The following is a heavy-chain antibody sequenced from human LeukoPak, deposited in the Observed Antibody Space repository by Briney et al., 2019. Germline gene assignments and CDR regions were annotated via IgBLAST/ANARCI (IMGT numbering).Heavy chain of an antibody. J-gene: IGHJ6*03. CDR3: ARILAYYMDV. CDR1: GFTFSSYS. V-gene: IGHV3-21*01. CDR2: ISSSSNYI. Sequence: GGSLRLSCAASGFTFSSYSMNWVRQATGKGLEWVSYISSSSNYIYYADSLKGRFTISRDTAKNSVSLQMNSLRAEDTAVYYCARILAYYMDVWGKGTTVTVSS.